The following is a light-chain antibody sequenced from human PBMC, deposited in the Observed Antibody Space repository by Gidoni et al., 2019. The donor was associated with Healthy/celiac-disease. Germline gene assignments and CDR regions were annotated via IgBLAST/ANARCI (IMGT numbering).Light chain of an antibody. CDR2: DAS. CDR1: QSVSSY. J-gene: IGKJ5*01. Sequence: EIVLTQSPATLSLSPGERATLSCRASQSVSSYLAWYQQKPGQAPRLLISDASNRATGIPARFSGSGSGTDFPLTISSLEPEDFAVYYCQHRSNWPPITFGQXTRLEIK. CDR3: QHRSNWPPIT. V-gene: IGKV3-11*01.